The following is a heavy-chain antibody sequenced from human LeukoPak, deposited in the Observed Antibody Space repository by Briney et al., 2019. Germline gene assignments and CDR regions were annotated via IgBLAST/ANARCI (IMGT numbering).Heavy chain of an antibody. J-gene: IGHJ4*02. CDR2: IYYSGST. CDR3: ARVQARRGYSGYDSPLDY. D-gene: IGHD5-12*01. CDR1: GGSISSYY. V-gene: IGHV4-59*08. Sequence: NPSETLSLTCTVSGGSISSYYWSWIRQPPGKGLEWIGYIYYSGSTNYNPSPKSRVTISVDTSKNQFSLKLSSVTAADTAVYYCARVQARRGYSGYDSPLDYWGQGTLVTVSS.